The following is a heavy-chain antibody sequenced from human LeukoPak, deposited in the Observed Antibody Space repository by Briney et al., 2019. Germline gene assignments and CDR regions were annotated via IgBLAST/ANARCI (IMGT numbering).Heavy chain of an antibody. Sequence: GGSLRLSCAASGFTFSSYSMNWVRQAPGKGLEWVSSITSSSSYIYYADSVKGRFTISRDNAKNSLYLQMNSLRAEDTAVYYCARYGTAVVTGSDYWGQGTLVTVSS. D-gene: IGHD4-23*01. J-gene: IGHJ4*02. CDR2: ITSSSSYI. CDR3: ARYGTAVVTGSDY. V-gene: IGHV3-21*01. CDR1: GFTFSSYS.